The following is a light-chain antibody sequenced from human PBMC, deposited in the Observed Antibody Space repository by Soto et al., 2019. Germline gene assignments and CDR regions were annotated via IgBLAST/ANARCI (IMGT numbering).Light chain of an antibody. J-gene: IGKJ1*01. CDR1: QSVSSN. V-gene: IGKV3D-15*01. CDR2: GAS. CDR3: QQYNNWPIT. Sequence: EIVLTQSPATLSLSPGERATLSCRASQSVSSNLAWYQQKPGQAPRLLIYGASNRATGIPARFSGSGSGTEFTLTISSLQSEDFAVYYCQQYNNWPITFGQGTK.